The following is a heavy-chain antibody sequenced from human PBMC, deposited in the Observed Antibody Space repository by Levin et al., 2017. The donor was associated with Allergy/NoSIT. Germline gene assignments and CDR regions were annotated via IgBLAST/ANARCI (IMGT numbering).Heavy chain of an antibody. Sequence: GASVKVSCKASGYTFTSYDINWVRQATGQGLEWMGYLNPNSGKIVYAQKFQGRVTMTSDTSISTAYMELSSLRSEDTAVYYCATVPRMVTSVWGQGTLVTVSS. D-gene: IGHD5-18*01. CDR2: LNPNSGKI. J-gene: IGHJ4*02. V-gene: IGHV1-8*01. CDR1: GYTFTSYD. CDR3: ATVPRMVTSV.